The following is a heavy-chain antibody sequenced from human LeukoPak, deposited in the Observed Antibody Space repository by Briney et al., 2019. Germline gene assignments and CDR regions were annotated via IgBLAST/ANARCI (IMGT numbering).Heavy chain of an antibody. Sequence: GGSLRLSCAASGFTFSSYAMCWVRQAPGKGLEWVSAISGSGGSTYYADSVKGRFTISRDNSKNTLYLQMNSLRAEDTAVYYCAKGDDILTGYYGYWGQGTLVTVSS. D-gene: IGHD3-9*01. V-gene: IGHV3-23*01. CDR1: GFTFSSYA. J-gene: IGHJ4*02. CDR2: ISGSGGST. CDR3: AKGDDILTGYYGY.